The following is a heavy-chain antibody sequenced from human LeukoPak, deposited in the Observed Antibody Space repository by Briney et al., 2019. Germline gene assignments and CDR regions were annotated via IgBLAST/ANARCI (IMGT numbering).Heavy chain of an antibody. V-gene: IGHV4-4*02. D-gene: IGHD6-13*01. CDR3: GRGLATAGADWFDP. CDR2: IYHTGSS. Sequence: PSETLSLTCVVSGGSISSGKWWSWVRQPPGKGLEWIGDIYHTGSSTYYPSLNSRVTTSVDKTTNQYSLRVSSVTAADTAVYYCGRGLATAGADWFDPWGQGTLVTVSS. CDR1: GGSISSGKW. J-gene: IGHJ5*02.